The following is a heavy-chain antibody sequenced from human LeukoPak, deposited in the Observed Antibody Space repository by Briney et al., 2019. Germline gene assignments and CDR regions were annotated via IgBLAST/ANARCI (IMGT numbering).Heavy chain of an antibody. CDR2: ISSSSSYI. Sequence: PGGSLRLSCAASGFTFSSYSMNWVRQAPGKGLEWVSSISSSSSYIYYADSVKGRFTISRDNAKNSLYLQMNSLRAEDTAVYYCARDMITAAAHRGNAEYFQHWGQGTLVTVSS. CDR1: GFTFSSYS. CDR3: ARDMITAAAHRGNAEYFQH. D-gene: IGHD2-15*01. J-gene: IGHJ1*01. V-gene: IGHV3-21*01.